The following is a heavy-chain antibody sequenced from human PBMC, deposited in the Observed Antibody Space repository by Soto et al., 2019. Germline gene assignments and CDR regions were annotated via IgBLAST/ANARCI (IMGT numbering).Heavy chain of an antibody. CDR1: GFTFSSYA. CDR3: AKDLGGYSSGSYDY. J-gene: IGHJ4*02. V-gene: IGHV3-23*01. CDR2: ISGSGGST. Sequence: PGGSLRLSCAASGFTFSSYAMSWVRQAPGKGLEWVSAISGSGGSTYYADSVKGRFTISRDNSKNTLYLQMNSLRAEDTAVYYCAKDLGGYSSGSYDYWGQGTLVTVS. D-gene: IGHD3-22*01.